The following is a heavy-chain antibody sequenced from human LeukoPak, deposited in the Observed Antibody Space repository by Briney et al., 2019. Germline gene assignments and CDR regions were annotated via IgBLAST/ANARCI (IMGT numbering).Heavy chain of an antibody. J-gene: IGHJ4*02. CDR1: GGSISSSSYY. CDR3: ARQMGATITFADY. Sequence: SETLSLTCTVSGGSISSSSYYWGWIRQPPGKGLEWIGSIYYSGSTYYNPSLKSRVTTSVDTSKNQFSLKLSSVTAADTAVYYCARQMGATITFADYWGQGTLVTVSS. V-gene: IGHV4-39*01. D-gene: IGHD1-26*01. CDR2: IYYSGST.